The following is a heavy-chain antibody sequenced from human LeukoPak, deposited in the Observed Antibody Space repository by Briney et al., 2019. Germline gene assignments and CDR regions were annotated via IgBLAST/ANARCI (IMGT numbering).Heavy chain of an antibody. D-gene: IGHD6-19*01. CDR2: IYPGDSDT. J-gene: IGHJ3*02. V-gene: IGHV5-51*01. CDR1: GYSFTTYW. Sequence: GESLQISCKGSGYSFTTYWITWVRQMPGKGLEWMGTIYPGDSDTRYSPSFQGQVTISADKSISTAYLQWSSLKASDTTMYYCASSGYSSGGKLDFDIWGQGTMVTVSS. CDR3: ASSGYSSGGKLDFDI.